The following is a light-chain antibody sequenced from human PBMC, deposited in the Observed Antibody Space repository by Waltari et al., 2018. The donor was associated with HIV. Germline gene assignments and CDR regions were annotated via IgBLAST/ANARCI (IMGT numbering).Light chain of an antibody. CDR1: SSDIGSSSL. CDR3: CTYAGDSSPFV. CDR2: EVF. Sequence: QSALTQPASVSGSPGQSITISCTGSSSDIGSSSLVSWFQQHPGKAPKLIIYEVFRRPSGISNRFSGAKSGGTAYLTISGLQAEDEADYFCCTYAGDSSPFVFGSGTGVAVL. V-gene: IGLV2-23*02. J-gene: IGLJ1*01.